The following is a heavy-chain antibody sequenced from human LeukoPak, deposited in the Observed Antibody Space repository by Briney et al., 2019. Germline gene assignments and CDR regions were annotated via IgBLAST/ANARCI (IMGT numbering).Heavy chain of an antibody. Sequence: ASVKVSCKASGYTFTSYDINWVRQATGQGLEWMGWMNPNSGNTGYAQKFQGRVTMTRNTSISTAYMELRSLRSDDTAVYYCARGNYYDFWSGYYTPLDVWGKGTTVTVSS. CDR3: ARGNYYDFWSGYYTPLDV. V-gene: IGHV1-8*01. CDR2: MNPNSGNT. CDR1: GYTFTSYD. J-gene: IGHJ6*04. D-gene: IGHD3-3*01.